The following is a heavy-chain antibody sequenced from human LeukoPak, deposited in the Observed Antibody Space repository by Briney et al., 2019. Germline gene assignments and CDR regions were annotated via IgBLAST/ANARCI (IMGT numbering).Heavy chain of an antibody. Sequence: GGSLRLSCAASGFTFISYWMSWVRQAPGKGLEWVANIKQDGGEKYYVDSVEGRFTISRDNAKNSLYLQMNSLRAEDTAVYYCARLAGAVAGWFDYWGQGTLVTVSS. V-gene: IGHV3-7*01. D-gene: IGHD6-19*01. CDR1: GFTFISYW. J-gene: IGHJ4*02. CDR2: IKQDGGEK. CDR3: ARLAGAVAGWFDY.